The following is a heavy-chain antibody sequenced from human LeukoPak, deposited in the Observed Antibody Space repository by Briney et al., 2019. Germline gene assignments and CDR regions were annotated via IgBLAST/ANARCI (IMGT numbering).Heavy chain of an antibody. V-gene: IGHV1-18*01. CDR3: ARDPRGRRPTYYYGMDV. D-gene: IGHD2-15*01. CDR2: TSAYNGNT. CDR1: GGTFSSYA. Sequence: RASVKVSCKASGGTFSSYAISWVRQAPGQGLEWMGWTSAYNGNTNYAQKLQGRVTMTTDTSTSTAYMELRSLRSDDTAVYYCARDPRGRRPTYYYGMDVWGQGTTVTVSS. J-gene: IGHJ6*02.